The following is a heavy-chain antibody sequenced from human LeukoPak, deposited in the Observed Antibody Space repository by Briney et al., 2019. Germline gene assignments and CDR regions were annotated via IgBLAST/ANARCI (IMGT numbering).Heavy chain of an antibody. Sequence: PGGSLRLSCAASGFTFSDSAMTWVRQAPGKGLEWVSSISGSGGTAYHADSVKGRFTISRDNSKKTLYLQMNNLRAEDTAFYYCAKDRGIVVVGRFDPCGQGTLVTVSS. CDR2: ISGSGGTA. J-gene: IGHJ5*02. CDR1: GFTFSDSA. D-gene: IGHD2-2*01. CDR3: AKDRGIVVVGRFDP. V-gene: IGHV3-23*01.